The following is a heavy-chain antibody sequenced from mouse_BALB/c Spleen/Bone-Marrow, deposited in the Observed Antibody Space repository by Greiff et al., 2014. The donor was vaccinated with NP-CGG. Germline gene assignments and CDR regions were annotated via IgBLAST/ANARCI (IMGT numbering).Heavy chain of an antibody. J-gene: IGHJ4*01. CDR2: IDPYSGGT. CDR1: GYSFTGYN. CDR3: ARSLLRRDALDY. D-gene: IGHD2-12*01. Sequence: EVQLQQSGPELEKPGASVRISCKASGYSFTGYNINWVRQSNGKSLGWIGYIDPYSGGTSYYQRFKDRATLTVDKSSSTAYMQLKSLTSEDSAVYYCARSLLRRDALDYRGQGTSVTVSS. V-gene: IGHV1S135*01.